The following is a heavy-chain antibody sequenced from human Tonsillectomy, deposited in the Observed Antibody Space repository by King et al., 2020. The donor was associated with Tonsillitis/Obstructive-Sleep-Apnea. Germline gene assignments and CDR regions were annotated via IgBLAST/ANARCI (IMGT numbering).Heavy chain of an antibody. CDR3: ATSIEGATDNWFDP. CDR1: GFTFSDYT. Sequence: VQLVESGGGLVKPGGSLRLSCAASGFTFSDYTMNWVRQAPGKGLEWVSSITSSSSYIYYADSVKGRFTISRDNAKNSLYLQINSLRAEDTAIYYCATSIEGATDNWFDPWGQGTLVTVSS. CDR2: ITSSSSYI. D-gene: IGHD1-26*01. V-gene: IGHV3-21*01. J-gene: IGHJ5*02.